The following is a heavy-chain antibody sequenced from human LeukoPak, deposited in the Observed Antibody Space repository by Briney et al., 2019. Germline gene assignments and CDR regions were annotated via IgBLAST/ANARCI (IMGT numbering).Heavy chain of an antibody. CDR1: GFIFSAYE. J-gene: IGHJ4*02. Sequence: GGSLRLSCPASGFIFSAYEMNWVRQAPGKGLEWVSYISTSGYTVHYADSVKGRFTISRDNTKKSLYLQKTSLRADDTAAYYCARHLGGYPACDYWGQGTVVSVS. CDR2: ISTSGYTV. V-gene: IGHV3-48*03. CDR3: ARHLGGYPACDY. D-gene: IGHD3-16*01.